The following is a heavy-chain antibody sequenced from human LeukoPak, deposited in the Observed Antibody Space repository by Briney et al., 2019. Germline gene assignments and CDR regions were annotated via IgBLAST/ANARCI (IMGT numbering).Heavy chain of an antibody. CDR2: INHSGST. Sequence: SETLSLTCAVYGGSFSGYYWSWIRQPPGKGLEWIGEINHSGSTNYNPSLKSRVTISVDTSKNQFSLKLSSVTAADTAVYYCARSIPSRDGYNRAFDIWGQGTMVTVSS. CDR3: ARSIPSRDGYNRAFDI. CDR1: GGSFSGYY. D-gene: IGHD5-24*01. V-gene: IGHV4-34*01. J-gene: IGHJ3*02.